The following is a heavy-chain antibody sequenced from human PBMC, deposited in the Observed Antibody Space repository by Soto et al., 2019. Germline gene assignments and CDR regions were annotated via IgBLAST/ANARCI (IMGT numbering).Heavy chain of an antibody. J-gene: IGHJ2*01. CDR3: ASPNGDYGDYWYFDL. V-gene: IGHV1-69*12. D-gene: IGHD4-17*01. CDR2: IIPIFGTA. Sequence: QVQLVQSGAEVKKPGSSVKVSCKASGGTFSSYAISWVRQVPGQGLEWMGGIIPIFGTANYAQRFQGRVTITADESTSTAYMELSSLRSEDTAVYCCASPNGDYGDYWYFDLWGRGTLVTVSS. CDR1: GGTFSSYA.